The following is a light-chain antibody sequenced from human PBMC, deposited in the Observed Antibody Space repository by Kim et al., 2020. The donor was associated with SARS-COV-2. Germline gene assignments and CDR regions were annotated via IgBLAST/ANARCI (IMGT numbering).Light chain of an antibody. Sequence: ASVGDRGTITGRASQGITTSLAWYQQKPGKAPKLLIYKASSVQSGVPSRFSGSGSGTEFTLTISSLQPDDFATYYCQQHQTYPWTFGQGTKVDIK. CDR3: QQHQTYPWT. CDR2: KAS. J-gene: IGKJ1*01. CDR1: QGITTS. V-gene: IGKV1-5*03.